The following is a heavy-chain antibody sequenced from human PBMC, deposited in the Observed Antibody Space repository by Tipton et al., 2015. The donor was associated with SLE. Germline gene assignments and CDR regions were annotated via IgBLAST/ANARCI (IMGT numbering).Heavy chain of an antibody. V-gene: IGHV4-39*07. CDR1: GGSISSSSYY. CDR2: INHSGYT. D-gene: IGHD2-15*01. CDR3: ARATDCSGGRCYSAYYYSFGMDV. Sequence: TLSLTCTVSGGSISSSSYYWSWIRQPPGKGLEWIGEINHSGYTNYNLSLKSRVTISVDTSKNQFSLKLSSVTAADTAVYYCARATDCSGGRCYSAYYYSFGMDVWGQGTTVAVAS. J-gene: IGHJ6*02.